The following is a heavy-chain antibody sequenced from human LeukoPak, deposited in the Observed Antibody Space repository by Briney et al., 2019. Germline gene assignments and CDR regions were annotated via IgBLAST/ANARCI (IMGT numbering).Heavy chain of an antibody. CDR2: ISWNSGSI. CDR1: GFTFDDYA. CDR3: AKGTPHQDDAFDI. D-gene: IGHD2-2*01. Sequence: PGGSLRLSCAASGFTFDDYAMHWVRQAPGKGLEWVSGISWNSGSIGYADSVKGRFTISRDNAKNSLYLQMNSLRAEDMALYYCAKGTPHQDDAFDIWGQGTMVTVSS. V-gene: IGHV3-9*03. J-gene: IGHJ3*02.